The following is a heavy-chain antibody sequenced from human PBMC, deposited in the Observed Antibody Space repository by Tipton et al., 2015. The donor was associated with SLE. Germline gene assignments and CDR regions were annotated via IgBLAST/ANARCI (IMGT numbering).Heavy chain of an antibody. CDR2: TSESGAGT. Sequence: GSLRLSCATSGFTFWSHDMGWVRQAPGKGLEWVSVTSESGAGTHYINSVRGRFTISRDNAKNTLYLQMGSLRVEDTGIYYCARAPTISVAGTTDPFGMDVWGPGTRVTVSS. V-gene: IGHV3-23*01. CDR3: ARAPTISVAGTTDPFGMDV. CDR1: GFTFWSHD. J-gene: IGHJ6*02. D-gene: IGHD6-19*01.